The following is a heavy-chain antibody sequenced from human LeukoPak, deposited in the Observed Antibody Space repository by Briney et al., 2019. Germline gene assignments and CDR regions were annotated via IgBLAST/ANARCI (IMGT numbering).Heavy chain of an antibody. Sequence: SETLSLTCAVYGGSFSGYYWSWIRQPPGKGLEWIGEINHSGSTNYNPSLKSRVTISVDTSKNQFSLKLSSVTAADTAVYYCARRRIAATPLGDWGQGTLVTVSS. V-gene: IGHV4-34*01. CDR3: ARRRIAATPLGD. CDR2: INHSGST. D-gene: IGHD6-13*01. J-gene: IGHJ4*02. CDR1: GGSFSGYY.